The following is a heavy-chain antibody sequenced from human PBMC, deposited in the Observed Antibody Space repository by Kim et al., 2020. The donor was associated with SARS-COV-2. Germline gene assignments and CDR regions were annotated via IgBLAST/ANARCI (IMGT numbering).Heavy chain of an antibody. CDR3: ATYCSSTSCYGLFDY. J-gene: IGHJ4*02. Sequence: PPLKRRVTIAVDTSKNQFSLKLSSVTAADTAVYYCATYCSSTSCYGLFDYWGQGTLVTVSS. D-gene: IGHD2-2*01. V-gene: IGHV4-59*01.